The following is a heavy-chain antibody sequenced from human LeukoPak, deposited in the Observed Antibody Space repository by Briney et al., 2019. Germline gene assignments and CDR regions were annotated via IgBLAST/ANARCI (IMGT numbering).Heavy chain of an antibody. V-gene: IGHV3-23*01. CDR3: AKLAVYDILTGYYKNWFDP. CDR1: GFTFSNFA. D-gene: IGHD3-9*01. J-gene: IGHJ5*02. CDR2: VSGSGDTT. Sequence: PGGSLRLSCAASGFTFSNFAMTWVRQAPGKGLEWVSGVSGSGDTTYYADSVRGRFTISRENSKNILYLQMNSLRAEDTALYFCAKLAVYDILTGYYKNWFDPWGQRTLVSVSS.